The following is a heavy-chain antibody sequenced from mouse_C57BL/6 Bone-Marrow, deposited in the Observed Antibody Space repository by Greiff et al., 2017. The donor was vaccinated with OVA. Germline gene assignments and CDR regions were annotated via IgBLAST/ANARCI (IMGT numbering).Heavy chain of an antibody. CDR3: ARSGRPS. CDR1: GYTFPSYG. Sequence: VKLQQSGAELARPGASVKLCCKAPGYTFPSYGISRVKQRTGQCLERIGEIYPRSGNTYYNEKIKGKAPLSADKSSSTAYIELRSLTSVDSAVYFCARSGRPSWGQGTLVTFSA. V-gene: IGHV1-81*01. D-gene: IGHD3-1*01. CDR2: IYPRSGNT. J-gene: IGHJ3*01.